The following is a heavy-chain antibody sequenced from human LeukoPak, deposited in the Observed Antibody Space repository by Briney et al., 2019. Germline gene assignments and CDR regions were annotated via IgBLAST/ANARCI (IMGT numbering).Heavy chain of an antibody. CDR1: GGSISSTNFF. V-gene: IGHV4-39*01. CDR2: MDHSGSN. CDR3: ARHADSSGYCVFDF. J-gene: IGHJ4*02. Sequence: PSEPLTLPFSVSGGSISSTNFFGCWIRQPPGKRLEWIGSMDHSGSNYYYTSFKSGVAISVDTSKNQISLNLSSVTDADTAVYYCARHADSSGYCVFDFWGQGTLVTVSS. D-gene: IGHD3-22*01.